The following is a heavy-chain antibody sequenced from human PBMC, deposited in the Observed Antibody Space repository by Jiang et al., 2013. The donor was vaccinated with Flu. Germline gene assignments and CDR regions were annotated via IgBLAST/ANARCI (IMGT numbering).Heavy chain of an antibody. CDR1: GYTFTSYY. D-gene: IGHD3-3*01. CDR3: ARDKSFVEQVPQNNWFDP. Sequence: SGAEVKKPGASVKVSCKASGYTFTSYYMHWVRQAPGQGLEWMGIINPSGGSTSYAQKFQGRVTMTRDTSTSTVYMELSSLRSEDTAVYYCARDKSFVEQVPQNNWFDPWAREPWSPSPQ. CDR2: INPSGGST. J-gene: IGHJ5*02. V-gene: IGHV1-46*01.